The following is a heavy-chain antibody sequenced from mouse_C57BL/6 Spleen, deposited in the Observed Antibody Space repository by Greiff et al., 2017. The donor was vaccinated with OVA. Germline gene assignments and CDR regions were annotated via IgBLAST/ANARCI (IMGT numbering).Heavy chain of an antibody. D-gene: IGHD1-1*01. CDR1: GYTFTSYW. Sequence: VQLQQPGAELVKPGASVKLSCKASGYTFTSYWITWVKQRPGQGLEWIGDIYPGSGSTNYNEKFKSKATLTVDTSSSTAYMQLSSLTSEDSAVYYCARYTTVVAKDYAMDYWGQGTSVTVSS. CDR2: IYPGSGST. CDR3: ARYTTVVAKDYAMDY. J-gene: IGHJ4*01. V-gene: IGHV1-55*01.